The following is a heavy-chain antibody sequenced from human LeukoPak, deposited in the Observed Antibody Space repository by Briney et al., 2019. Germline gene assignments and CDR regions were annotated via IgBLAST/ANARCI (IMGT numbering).Heavy chain of an antibody. V-gene: IGHV1-69*06. J-gene: IGHJ6*03. Sequence: ASVKVSCKASGGTFSSYAISWVRQAPGQGLEWMGGIIPIFGTANYAQKFQGRVTITADKSTSTAYMELSSLRSEDTAVYYCARDLYYDSSGYYRRAGYYYYYMDVWGKGTTVTISS. CDR3: ARDLYYDSSGYYRRAGYYYYYMDV. D-gene: IGHD3-22*01. CDR1: GGTFSSYA. CDR2: IIPIFGTA.